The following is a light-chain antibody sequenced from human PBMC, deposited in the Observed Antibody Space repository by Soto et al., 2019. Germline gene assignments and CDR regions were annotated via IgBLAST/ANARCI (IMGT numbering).Light chain of an antibody. CDR3: QQYNAYST. J-gene: IGKJ5*01. Sequence: DMEMTESPATRSASVGDSVTITFRASQNIRNWLAWYQQKPGKAPNPLIYDASSLKSGVPARFSGSGSGTEFTLTISSLQPYDFATYYCQQYNAYSTFGQGTRLEIK. CDR2: DAS. CDR1: QNIRNW. V-gene: IGKV1-5*01.